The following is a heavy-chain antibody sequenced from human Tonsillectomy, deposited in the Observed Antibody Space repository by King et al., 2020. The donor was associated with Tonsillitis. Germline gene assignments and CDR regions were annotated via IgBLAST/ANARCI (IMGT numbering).Heavy chain of an antibody. D-gene: IGHD3-22*01. CDR3: ARDSLYYDSSGYDGLSY. J-gene: IGHJ4*02. CDR1: GGSISSSNW. Sequence: VQLQESGPGLVKPSGTLSLTSAVSGGSISSSNWWSWVRQPPGKGLEWIGEIYHSGSTNYNPSLKSRVTISVDKSKNQFSLKLSSVTAADTAVYYCARDSLYYDSSGYDGLSYWGQGTLVTVSS. CDR2: IYHSGST. V-gene: IGHV4-4*02.